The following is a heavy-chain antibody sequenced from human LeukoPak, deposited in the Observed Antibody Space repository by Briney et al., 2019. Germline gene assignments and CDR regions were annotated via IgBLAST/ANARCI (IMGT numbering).Heavy chain of an antibody. CDR1: GFIFSNYG. D-gene: IGHD1-14*01. J-gene: IGHJ3*02. CDR3: ARWGIIGHDAFDI. V-gene: IGHV3-33*01. Sequence: GGSLRLSCVASGFIFSNYGMHWVRQAPGKGLEWVAIVWYDGSNQYYGDSIKGRFTISRDNSKNTVYLQMNSLRAEDTAVYYCARWGIIGHDAFDIWGQGTVVTVSS. CDR2: VWYDGSNQ.